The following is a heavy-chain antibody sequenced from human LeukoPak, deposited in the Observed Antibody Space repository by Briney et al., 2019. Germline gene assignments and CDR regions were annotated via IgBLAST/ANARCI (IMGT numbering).Heavy chain of an antibody. Sequence: PSGTLSLTSTDPLDSTTRYKPCSIPARPQKRLGRRGHIYYSASTSYKPSLRSRVTISGDKSKNQFSLKLSSVSAADTAVYYCARIVYESSGYGGCDNWGQGTLVTVSS. CDR2: IYYSAST. CDR1: LDSTTRYK. V-gene: IGHV4-59*01. CDR3: ARIVYESSGYGGCDN. D-gene: IGHD3-22*01. J-gene: IGHJ4*02.